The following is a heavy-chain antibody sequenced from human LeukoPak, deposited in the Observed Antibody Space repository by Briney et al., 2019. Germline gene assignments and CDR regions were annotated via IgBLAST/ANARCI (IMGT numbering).Heavy chain of an antibody. CDR3: ARVGVLYSSSWSGPYFDY. Sequence: GASVKVSCKASGYTFTSYGISWVRQAPGQGLEWMGWISAYNGNTNYAQKLQGRVTMTTDTSTSTAYMELRSLRSDDTAVYYCARVGVLYSSSWSGPYFDYWGQGTLVTVSS. CDR2: ISAYNGNT. CDR1: GYTFTSYG. J-gene: IGHJ4*02. D-gene: IGHD6-13*01. V-gene: IGHV1-18*01.